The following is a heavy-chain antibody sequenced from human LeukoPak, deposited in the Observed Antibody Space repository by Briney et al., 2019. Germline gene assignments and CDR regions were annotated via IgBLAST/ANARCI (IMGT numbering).Heavy chain of an antibody. V-gene: IGHV3-30*18. CDR3: AKDYSDSSWGIEGAFDI. D-gene: IGHD6-13*01. CDR2: ISYDGSNK. Sequence: PGGSLRLSCAASGFTFSSYGMHWVRQAPGKGLEWVAVISYDGSNKYYADSVKGRFTISRDNSKNTLYLQMNSLRAEDTAVYYCAKDYSDSSWGIEGAFDIWGQGTMVTVSS. CDR1: GFTFSSYG. J-gene: IGHJ3*02.